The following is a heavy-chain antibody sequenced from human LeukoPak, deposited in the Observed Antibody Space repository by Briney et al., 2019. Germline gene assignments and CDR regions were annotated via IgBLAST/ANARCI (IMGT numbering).Heavy chain of an antibody. CDR3: AKVAKYYYGPETYYFFEQ. J-gene: IGHJ4*02. V-gene: IGHV3-7*01. D-gene: IGHD3-10*01. Sequence: PGGSLRLSCAASGFPFSTYWMSWVRQAPGKGLEWVANINQDGTVKYYVDSVKGRFTISRDYAKNSLYLQMNSLRVEDTAVYYCAKVAKYYYGPETYYFFEQWGQGTPVTASS. CDR2: INQDGTVK. CDR1: GFPFSTYW.